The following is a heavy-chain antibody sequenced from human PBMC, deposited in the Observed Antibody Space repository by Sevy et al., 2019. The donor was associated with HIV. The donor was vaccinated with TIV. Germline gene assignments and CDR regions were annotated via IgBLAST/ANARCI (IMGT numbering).Heavy chain of an antibody. CDR3: AHSLDGDYIGGYFDY. Sequence: SGPTLVKPTQTLTLTCTFSGFSLSTSGVDVGWIRQPPGKALEWLALIYCDDNKRYSPSLRSRLTITKDTSKNQSVLTMTNMDPVDTATYYCAHSLDGDYIGGYFDYWGKGTLVTVSS. CDR2: IYCDDNK. CDR1: GFSLSTSGVD. D-gene: IGHD4-17*01. V-gene: IGHV2-5*02. J-gene: IGHJ4*02.